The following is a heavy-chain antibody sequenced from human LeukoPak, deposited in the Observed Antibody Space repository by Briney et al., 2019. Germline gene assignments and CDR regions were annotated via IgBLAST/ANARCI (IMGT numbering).Heavy chain of an antibody. CDR3: ARDRPGGSSLDY. Sequence: TLSLTCTVSGGSISRDYWSWIRQPPGKGLEWIGYIYYTGSTNYNPSLKSRVTISVDTSKNQFSLKLSSVTAADTAVYYCARDRPGGSSLDYWGQGTLVTVSS. D-gene: IGHD6-13*01. CDR1: GGSISRDY. V-gene: IGHV4-59*01. CDR2: IYYTGST. J-gene: IGHJ4*02.